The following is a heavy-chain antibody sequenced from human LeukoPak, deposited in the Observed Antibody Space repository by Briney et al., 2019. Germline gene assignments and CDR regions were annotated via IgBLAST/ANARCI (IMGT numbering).Heavy chain of an antibody. CDR2: TYYRSKWYN. Sequence: SQTLSLTCAISGDSVSSNSAAWNWIRQSPSRGLEWLGRTYYRSKWYNDYAVSVKSRITINPDTSKNQFSLQLNSVTPEDSAVYYCARANPGITGTKKPYYFDYWGQGTLVTVSS. D-gene: IGHD1-20*01. V-gene: IGHV6-1*01. J-gene: IGHJ4*02. CDR3: ARANPGITGTKKPYYFDY. CDR1: GDSVSSNSAA.